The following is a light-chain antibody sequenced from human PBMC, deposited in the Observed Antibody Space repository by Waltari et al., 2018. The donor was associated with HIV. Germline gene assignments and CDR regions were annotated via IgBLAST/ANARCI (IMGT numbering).Light chain of an antibody. Sequence: IILTQSPATLSLSPGERATLPCRARHSISSYLAWYHKNPGQAPRLLIYDASNRATGVPARFSGSKSGTDLTLTISSLEPEDFAVYDCQQRADWPWTVGQGTVVEVK. CDR2: DAS. CDR1: HSISSY. CDR3: QQRADWPWT. V-gene: IGKV3-11*01. J-gene: IGKJ1*01.